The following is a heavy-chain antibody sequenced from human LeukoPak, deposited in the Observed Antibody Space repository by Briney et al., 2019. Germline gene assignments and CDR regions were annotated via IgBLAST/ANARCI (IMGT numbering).Heavy chain of an antibody. V-gene: IGHV3-53*01. D-gene: IGHD3-22*01. CDR1: GFTVTSTY. CDR3: ARRYETSGGLAY. Sequence: SGGSLRLSCAAAGFTVTSTYMSWVRQAPGKGLEWVSVIYAGGNTYYADPVKGRFTISRDNSKNTLYLQMNSLRVEDTAVYYCARRYETSGGLAYWGQGALVTVSS. J-gene: IGHJ4*02. CDR2: IYAGGNT.